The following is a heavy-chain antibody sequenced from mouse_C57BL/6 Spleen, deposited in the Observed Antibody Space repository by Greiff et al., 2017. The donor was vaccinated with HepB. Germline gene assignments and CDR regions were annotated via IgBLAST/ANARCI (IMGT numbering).Heavy chain of an antibody. CDR2: ISDGGSYT. CDR1: GFTFSSYA. Sequence: EVKVVESGGGLVKPGGSLKLSCAASGFTFSSYAMSWVRQTPEKRLEWVATISDGGSYTYYPDNVKGRFTISRDNAKNNLYLQMSHLKSEDTAMYYCARGGLYYYGSSYSYFDYWGQGTTLTVSS. CDR3: ARGGLYYYGSSYSYFDY. V-gene: IGHV5-4*03. J-gene: IGHJ2*01. D-gene: IGHD1-1*01.